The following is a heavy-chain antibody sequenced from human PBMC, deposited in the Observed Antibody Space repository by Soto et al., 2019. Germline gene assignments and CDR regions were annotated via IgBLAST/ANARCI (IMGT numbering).Heavy chain of an antibody. J-gene: IGHJ5*02. CDR2: INPNSGGT. CDR3: ARSTPGDSKTTWFDP. CDR1: GYTFTDYY. Sequence: ASVKVSCKASGYTFTDYYIHWVRQAPGQGLEWMGWINPNSGGTKYAQKFQGRVTMTRDTSIGTAYMELSRLRSDDTAVYYCARSTPGDSKTTWFDPWGQGTLVTVSS. D-gene: IGHD4-4*01. V-gene: IGHV1-2*02.